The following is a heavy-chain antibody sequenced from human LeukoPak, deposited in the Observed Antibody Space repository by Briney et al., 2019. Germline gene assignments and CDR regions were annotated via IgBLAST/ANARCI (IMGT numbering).Heavy chain of an antibody. CDR2: IYHSGST. J-gene: IGHJ5*02. Sequence: SETLSLTCTVSGGSISSTSYFWGWVRQPPGKRLEWIGTIYHSGSTYYSPSLESRVTISVDTSKNQFSLKLSAVTAADTAMYYCARLPRGGNWFDPWGQGTLVTVSS. CDR1: GGSISSTSYF. CDR3: ARLPRGGNWFDP. V-gene: IGHV4-39*01. D-gene: IGHD5-12*01.